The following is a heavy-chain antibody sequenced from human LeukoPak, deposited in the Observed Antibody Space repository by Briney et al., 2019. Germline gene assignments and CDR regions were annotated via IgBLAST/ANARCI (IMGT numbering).Heavy chain of an antibody. V-gene: IGHV4-34*01. CDR3: ARGPTYYYGSGSYNMVSDP. D-gene: IGHD3-10*01. CDR2: INHSGST. CDR1: GGSFSGYY. J-gene: IGHJ5*02. Sequence: SETLSLICAVYGGSFSGYYWSWIRQPPGKGLEWIGEINHSGSTNYNPSLKSRVTISVDTSKNQFSLKLSSVTAADTAVYYCARGPTYYYGSGSYNMVSDPWGQGTLVTVSS.